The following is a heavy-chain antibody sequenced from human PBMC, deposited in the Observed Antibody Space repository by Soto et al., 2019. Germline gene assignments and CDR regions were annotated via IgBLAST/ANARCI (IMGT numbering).Heavy chain of an antibody. CDR3: ARVIGGDPEPPIDY. CDR2: ISAYNGNT. J-gene: IGHJ4*02. Sequence: ASVKVSCKASGYTFTSYGISWVRQAPGQGLEWMGWISAYNGNTNYAQKLQGRVTMTTDTSTSTAYMELRSLRSDDTAVYYCARVIGGDPEPPIDYWGQGTLVTVPQ. CDR1: GYTFTSYG. V-gene: IGHV1-18*04. D-gene: IGHD2-21*02.